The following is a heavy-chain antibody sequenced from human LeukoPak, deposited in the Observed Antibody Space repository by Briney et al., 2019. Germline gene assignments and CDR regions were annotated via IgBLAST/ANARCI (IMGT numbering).Heavy chain of an antibody. J-gene: IGHJ4*02. V-gene: IGHV3-23*01. D-gene: IGHD3-10*01. CDR2: ISGSGGST. Sequence: GGSLRLSCAASGFTFSSYAMSWVRQAPGKGLEWVSAISGSGGSTYYADSVKGRFTISRDNSKNTLYLQMNSLRAEDTAVYYCAKDSYYYGSGSYLRIDYWGQGTLVTLSS. CDR3: AKDSYYYGSGSYLRIDY. CDR1: GFTFSSYA.